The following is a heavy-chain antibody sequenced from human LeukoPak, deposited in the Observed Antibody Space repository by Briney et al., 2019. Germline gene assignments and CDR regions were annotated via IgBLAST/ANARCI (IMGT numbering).Heavy chain of an antibody. CDR2: ISRRGSTK. V-gene: IGHV3-11*01. CDR3: AKDFSGWMDAFDI. CDR1: GFTFSDYN. D-gene: IGHD6-19*01. Sequence: PGGSLRLSCAASGFTFSDYNIRWIRQAPGKGLEWVSSISRRGSTKYYADSVKGRFTISRDNAKNSLYLQMNSLRAEDMALYYCAKDFSGWMDAFDIWGQGTMVTVSS. J-gene: IGHJ3*02.